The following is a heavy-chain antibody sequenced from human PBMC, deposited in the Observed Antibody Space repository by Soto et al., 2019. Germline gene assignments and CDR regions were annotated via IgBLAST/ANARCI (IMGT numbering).Heavy chain of an antibody. CDR1: GFTVSSNY. Sequence: EVQLVESGGGLIQPGGSLRLSCAASGFTVSSNYMSWVRQAPGKGLEWVSVIYSGGSTYYADSVKGRCTISRDNSKNTLYLQMNSLRAEDTAVYYCARREDLDYYGMGVWGQGTAVTVSS. CDR3: ARREDLDYYGMGV. D-gene: IGHD1-26*01. CDR2: IYSGGST. V-gene: IGHV3-53*01. J-gene: IGHJ6*02.